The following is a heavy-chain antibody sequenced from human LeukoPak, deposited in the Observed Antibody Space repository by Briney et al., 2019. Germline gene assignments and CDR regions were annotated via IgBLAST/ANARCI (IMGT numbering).Heavy chain of an antibody. D-gene: IGHD6-13*01. J-gene: IGHJ4*02. CDR3: ARARLAAVGTGDY. CDR1: AFTFSSYW. CDR2: VNSDGSST. V-gene: IGHV3-74*01. Sequence: GGSLRLSCAASAFTFSSYWMHWVRQAPGKGLVWVSRVNSDGSSTNYADSVKGRFTISRDNAKNSLYLQMNSLRAEDTAVYYCARARLAAVGTGDYWGQGTLVTVSS.